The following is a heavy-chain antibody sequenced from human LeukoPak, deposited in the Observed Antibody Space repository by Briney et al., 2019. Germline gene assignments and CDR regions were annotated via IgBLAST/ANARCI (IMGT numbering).Heavy chain of an antibody. V-gene: IGHV1-69*13. Sequence: ASVKVSCKASGGTFSSYAISWVRQAPGQGLEWMGGIIPIFGTANYAQKFQGRVTITADESTSTAYMELSSLRGEDTAVYYCAQQTRYCDGGGSCSGGRFDSWGQGTLVTVSS. CDR1: GGTFSSYA. J-gene: IGHJ4*02. CDR2: IIPIFGTA. CDR3: AQQTRYCDGGGSCSGGRFDS. D-gene: IGHD2-15*01.